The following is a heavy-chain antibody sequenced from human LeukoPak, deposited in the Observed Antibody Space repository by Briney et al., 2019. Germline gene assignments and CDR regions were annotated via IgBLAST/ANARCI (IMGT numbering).Heavy chain of an antibody. J-gene: IGHJ2*01. CDR1: GYSISSGYY. Sequence: PSETLSLTCAVSGYSISSGYYWGWIRQPPGKGLEWIGYIYYSGSTNYNPSLKSRVTISVDTSKNQFSLKLSSVTAADTAVYYCARPEVATWYFDLWGRGTLVTVSS. D-gene: IGHD2-21*02. CDR2: IYYSGST. CDR3: ARPEVATWYFDL. V-gene: IGHV4-61*01.